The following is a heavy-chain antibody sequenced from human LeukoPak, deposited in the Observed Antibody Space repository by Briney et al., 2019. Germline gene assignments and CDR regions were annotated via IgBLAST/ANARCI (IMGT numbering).Heavy chain of an antibody. Sequence: ASVKVSCKASGYTFTGYYMHWVRQAPGQGLEWMGRINPNSGGTNYAQKFQGRVTMTRDTSISTAYMELSRLRSDDTAVYYCARVVGSGWYPVYFQHWGQGTLVTVSS. CDR2: INPNSGGT. D-gene: IGHD6-19*01. J-gene: IGHJ1*01. CDR3: ARVVGSGWYPVYFQH. V-gene: IGHV1-2*06. CDR1: GYTFTGYY.